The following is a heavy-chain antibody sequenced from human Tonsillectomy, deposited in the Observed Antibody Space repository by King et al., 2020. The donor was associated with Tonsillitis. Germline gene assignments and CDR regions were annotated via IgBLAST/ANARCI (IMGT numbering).Heavy chain of an antibody. V-gene: IGHV3-21*01. CDR3: ARKAGLTTIP. Sequence: VQLVQSGGGLVKPGGSLRLSCAASGFTFSAYSMNWVRQAPGQGLEWVSSISSSSNYTYYADSVKGRFTISRDNAKNSLYLQMNSLRVEDTAVYYCARKAGLTTIPWGQGTLVTVSS. J-gene: IGHJ5*02. CDR1: GFTFSAYS. D-gene: IGHD5-12*01. CDR2: ISSSSNYT.